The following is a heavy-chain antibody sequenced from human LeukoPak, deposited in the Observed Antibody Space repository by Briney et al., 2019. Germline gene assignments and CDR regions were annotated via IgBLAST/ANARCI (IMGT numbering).Heavy chain of an antibody. CDR2: ISWQSNTR. CDR3: VKDRDCWSGLDV. CDR1: GFFFDDYG. V-gene: IGHV3-9*01. D-gene: IGHD3-3*01. Sequence: GGSLRLSCAASGFFFDDYGMHWVRQVPGKGLEWVSGISWQSNTRKYADSVRGRLTISRDNAKNSLYLQMNSLKLEDTALYYCVKDRDCWSGLDVWGQGTMVTVS. J-gene: IGHJ6*02.